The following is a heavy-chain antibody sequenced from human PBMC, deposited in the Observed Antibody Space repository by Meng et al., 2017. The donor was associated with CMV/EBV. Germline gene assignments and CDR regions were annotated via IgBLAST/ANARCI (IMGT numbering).Heavy chain of an antibody. J-gene: IGHJ4*02. D-gene: IGHD3-3*01. CDR3: ARGGDFWSGYYIDY. CDR2: IYYSGST. CDR1: GGSISSGDYY. Sequence: SETLSLTCTVSGGSISSGDYYWSWIRRPPGKGLEWIGYIYYSGSTYYNPSLKSRVTISVDTSKNQFSLKLSSVTAADTAVYYCARGGDFWSGYYIDYWGQGTLVTVSS. V-gene: IGHV4-30-4*08.